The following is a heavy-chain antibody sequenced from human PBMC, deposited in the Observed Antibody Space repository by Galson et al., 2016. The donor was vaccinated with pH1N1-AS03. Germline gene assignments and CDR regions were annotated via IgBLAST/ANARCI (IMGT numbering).Heavy chain of an antibody. CDR3: ARDLQSDFGNSFVAGVRFGRY. J-gene: IGHJ4*02. Sequence: SVKVSCKASGSTFTNFGINWVRQAPGQGLEWLGWISAYSGNTDYAQSLQGRVSMTTDPSTSTAYMELTSLTSDDTAIYYCARDLQSDFGNSFVAGVRFGRYWGQGTLVTVSS. CDR1: GSTFTNFG. CDR2: ISAYSGNT. V-gene: IGHV1-18*01. D-gene: IGHD2-21*01.